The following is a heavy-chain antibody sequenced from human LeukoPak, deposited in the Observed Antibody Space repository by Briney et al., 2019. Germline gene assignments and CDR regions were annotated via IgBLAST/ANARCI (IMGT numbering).Heavy chain of an antibody. D-gene: IGHD6-19*01. CDR2: IYPGDSST. J-gene: IGHJ3*02. V-gene: IGHV5-51*01. CDR3: ARKWGSGWTAFDI. Sequence: GESLKISCKGSGYSFTSYWIGWVRQMPGKGLEWMGIIYPGDSSTRYSPSFQGQVTISADKSISTAYLQWSSLKASDTAIYYCARKWGSGWTAFDIWGQGTMVTVSS. CDR1: GYSFTSYW.